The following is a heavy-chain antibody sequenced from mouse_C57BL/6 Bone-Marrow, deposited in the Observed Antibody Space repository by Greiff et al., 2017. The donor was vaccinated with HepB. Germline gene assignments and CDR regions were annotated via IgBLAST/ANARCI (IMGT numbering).Heavy chain of an antibody. D-gene: IGHD2-2*01. V-gene: IGHV2-2*01. CDR2: IWSGGST. J-gene: IGHJ4*01. CDR1: GFSLTSYG. CDR3: ARNFPPYGYDGGSYAMDY. Sequence: VQVVESGPGLVQPSQSLSITCTVSGFSLTSYGVHWVRQSPGKGLEWLGVIWSGGSTDYNAAFISRLSISKDNSKSQVFFKMNSLQADDTAIYYCARNFPPYGYDGGSYAMDYWGQGTSVTVSS.